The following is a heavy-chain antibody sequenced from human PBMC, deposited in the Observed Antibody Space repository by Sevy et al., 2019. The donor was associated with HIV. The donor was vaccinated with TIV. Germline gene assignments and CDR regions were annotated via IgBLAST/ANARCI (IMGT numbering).Heavy chain of an antibody. Sequence: ASVKVSCKASGYGFTGYFMHWVRQAPGQGHEWMGWINPISGVANYAQKFQGRVTVTADTSMRTVYMELSGLKSDDTAVYYCARDEPVGAIAVDGVFAYWGQGTLVTVSS. CDR1: GYGFTGYF. D-gene: IGHD6-19*01. CDR2: INPISGVA. CDR3: ARDEPVGAIAVDGVFAY. V-gene: IGHV1-2*02. J-gene: IGHJ4*02.